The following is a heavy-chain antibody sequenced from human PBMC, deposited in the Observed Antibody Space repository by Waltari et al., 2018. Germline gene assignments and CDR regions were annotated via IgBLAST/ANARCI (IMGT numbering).Heavy chain of an antibody. CDR1: GFTFSSYG. J-gene: IGHJ4*02. CDR3: ARDLGGSGSD. Sequence: EVKLVESGGGLVQPGESLRISCAASGFTFSSYGMSWVSQTPGKGLDWLADIKEDEREKLYGDSVNGRFTISRDNAKNTLYLQMNSLRVEDTALYYCARDLGGSGSDWGQGTLVTVSS. V-gene: IGHV3-7*01. CDR2: IKEDEREK. D-gene: IGHD1-26*01.